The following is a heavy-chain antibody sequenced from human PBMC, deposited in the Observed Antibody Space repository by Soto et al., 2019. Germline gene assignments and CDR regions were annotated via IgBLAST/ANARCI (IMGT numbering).Heavy chain of an antibody. CDR3: AKEDYYYGMDV. CDR2: ISYDGSNK. V-gene: IGHV3-30*18. J-gene: IGHJ6*02. Sequence: GSLRLSGAASGFTFSSYGMHWVRQAPGKGLEWVAVISYDGSNKYYADSVKGRFTISRDNSKNTLYLQMNSLRAEDTAVYYCAKEDYYYGMDVWGQGTTVTVSS. CDR1: GFTFSSYG.